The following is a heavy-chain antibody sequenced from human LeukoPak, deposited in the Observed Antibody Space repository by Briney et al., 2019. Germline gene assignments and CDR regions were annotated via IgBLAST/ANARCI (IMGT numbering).Heavy chain of an antibody. Sequence: SETLSLTCAVSDGSISSGGYSWSWIRQPPGKGLEWIGYIYHSGSTYYNPSLKSRVTISVDRSKNQFSLKLSSVTAADTAVCYCARARFLEWLPDYWGQGTLVTVSS. D-gene: IGHD3-3*01. V-gene: IGHV4-30-2*01. CDR2: IYHSGST. CDR1: DGSISSGGYS. J-gene: IGHJ4*02. CDR3: ARARFLEWLPDY.